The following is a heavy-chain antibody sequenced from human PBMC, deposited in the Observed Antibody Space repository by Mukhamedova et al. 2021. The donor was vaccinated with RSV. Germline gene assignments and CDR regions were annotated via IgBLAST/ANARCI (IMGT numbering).Heavy chain of an antibody. CDR2: IYYSGST. V-gene: IGHV4-30-4*01. CDR3: ARDPPDSRGYAFDY. D-gene: IGHD3-22*01. J-gene: IGHJ4*02. Sequence: GLEWIGYIYYSGSTYYNPSLKSRVTISVDTSKNQFSLKLSSVTAADTAVYYCARDPPDSRGYAFDYWGQGTLVTVSS.